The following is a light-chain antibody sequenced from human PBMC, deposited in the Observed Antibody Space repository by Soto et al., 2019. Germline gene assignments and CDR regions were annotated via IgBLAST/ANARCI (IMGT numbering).Light chain of an antibody. CDR1: QSVSSSY. CDR2: GAS. CDR3: QQYGSSLPFT. Sequence: EIVLTQSPGTLSLSPGERATLSCRASQSVSSSYLAWYQQKPGQAPRLLIYGASSRATGIPDRFSGSGSGTDCSLTISRLEPEDFAVYYCQQYGSSLPFTFGHGTKVDIK. V-gene: IGKV3-20*01. J-gene: IGKJ3*01.